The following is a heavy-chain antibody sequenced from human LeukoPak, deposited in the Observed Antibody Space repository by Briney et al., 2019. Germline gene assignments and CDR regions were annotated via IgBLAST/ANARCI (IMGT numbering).Heavy chain of an antibody. Sequence: PSETLSLTCTVSGGSISSYYWSWIRQPPGKGLEWIGYIYYSGSTNYNPSLKSRVTISVDTSKNQFSLKLSSVTAADTAVYYRARGGRSALQHWGQGTLVTVSS. CDR1: GGSISSYY. D-gene: IGHD1-26*01. V-gene: IGHV4-59*01. CDR2: IYYSGST. J-gene: IGHJ1*01. CDR3: ARGGRSALQH.